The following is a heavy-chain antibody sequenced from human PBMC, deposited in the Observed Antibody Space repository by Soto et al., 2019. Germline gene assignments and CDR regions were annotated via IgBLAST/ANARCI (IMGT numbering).Heavy chain of an antibody. D-gene: IGHD1-1*01. CDR3: VKGYWKGDV. Sequence: EVQLLESGGGLVQPGGSLRLSCAASGFTFSTYAMNWVRQAPGKGLEWVSAISGSGGSIHYADSVMGRFTISRDNSKNTLYLQMNSLSDADTAVYHCVKGYWKGDVWGQGTTVTVSS. V-gene: IGHV3-23*01. CDR1: GFTFSTYA. CDR2: ISGSGGSI. J-gene: IGHJ6*02.